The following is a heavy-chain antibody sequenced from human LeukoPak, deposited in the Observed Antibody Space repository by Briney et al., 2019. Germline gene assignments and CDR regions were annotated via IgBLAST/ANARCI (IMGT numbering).Heavy chain of an antibody. V-gene: IGHV3-53*01. CDR3: ASGLELDY. CDR1: GFTVSSNY. CDR2: MYSGGKT. Sequence: PGGSLRLSCAASGFTVSSNYMSWVRQAPGKGLEWVSVMYSGGKTYYADSVKGRFTISRDNSKNTLHLQMNSLRAEDTAVYYCASGLELDYWGQGTLVTVSS. J-gene: IGHJ4*02.